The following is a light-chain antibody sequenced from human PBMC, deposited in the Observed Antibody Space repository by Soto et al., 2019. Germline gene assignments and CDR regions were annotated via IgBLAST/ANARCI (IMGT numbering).Light chain of an antibody. CDR2: GAS. CDR3: QQYGSSPRT. Sequence: EIVLTQSPGTLSLSPGERVTLSCRASQSVTSNFLAWYQQKPGQAPRLLIHGASNRATGIQDRFSGSGSGTDFTLTISRLEPEDFAVYYCQQYGSSPRTFGQGTKVEIK. J-gene: IGKJ1*01. CDR1: QSVTSNF. V-gene: IGKV3-20*01.